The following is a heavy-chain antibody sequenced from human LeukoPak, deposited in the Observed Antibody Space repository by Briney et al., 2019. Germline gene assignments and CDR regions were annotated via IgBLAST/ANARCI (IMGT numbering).Heavy chain of an antibody. D-gene: IGHD2-2*01. Sequence: SETLSLTCTVSGASISGYFWSWIRQPPGKGLEWIGYIYYSGSTYYNPSLKSRVTISVDTSKNQFSLKLSSVTAADTAVYYCARDRGYRSSTSCYPHYYYYGMDVWGQGTTVTVSS. J-gene: IGHJ6*02. CDR3: ARDRGYRSSTSCYPHYYYYGMDV. CDR1: GASISGYF. CDR2: IYYSGST. V-gene: IGHV4-30-4*08.